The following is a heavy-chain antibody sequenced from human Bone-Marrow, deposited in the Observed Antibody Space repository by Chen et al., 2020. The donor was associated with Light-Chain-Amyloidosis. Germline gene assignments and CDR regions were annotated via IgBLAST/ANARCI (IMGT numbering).Heavy chain of an antibody. CDR2: INPNCGGT. Sequence: QVQLVQSGAEVKKPGASVKVSCKASGYTFTGYYMHWVRQAPGQGLEWMGWINPNCGGTNYAQKFQGRVTMTRDTSISPAYMELSRLRSDDTAVYYCARDRRQQLVRGWFDPWGQGTLVTVSS. J-gene: IGHJ5*02. CDR1: GYTFTGYY. V-gene: IGHV1-2*02. D-gene: IGHD6-13*01. CDR3: ARDRRQQLVRGWFDP.